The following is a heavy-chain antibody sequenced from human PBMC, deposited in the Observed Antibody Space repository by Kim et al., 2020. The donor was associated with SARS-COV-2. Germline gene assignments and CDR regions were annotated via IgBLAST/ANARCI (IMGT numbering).Heavy chain of an antibody. D-gene: IGHD2-15*01. CDR2: IYYSGST. V-gene: IGHV4-39*01. J-gene: IGHJ4*02. CDR3: ARHFGDDSDNIVVVVASDY. CDR1: GGSISSSSYY. Sequence: SETLSLTCTVSGGSISSSSYYWGWIRQPPGKGLEWIGSIYYSGSTYYNPSLKSRVTISVDTSKNQFSLKLSSVTAADTAVYYCARHFGDDSDNIVVVVASDYWGQGTLVTVSS.